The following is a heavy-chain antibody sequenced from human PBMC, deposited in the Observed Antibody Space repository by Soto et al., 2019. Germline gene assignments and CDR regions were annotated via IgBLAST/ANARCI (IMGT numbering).Heavy chain of an antibody. J-gene: IGHJ6*02. Sequence: GASVKVSCKASGYTFTGYYMHWVRQAPGQGLEWMGWINPNSGGTIYAQKFQGRVTMTEDTSTDTAYMELSSLRSEDTAVYYCAFGVVAGNGMDVWGQGTTVTVSS. CDR2: INPNSGGT. CDR1: GYTFTGYY. CDR3: AFGVVAGNGMDV. V-gene: IGHV1-2*02. D-gene: IGHD3-22*01.